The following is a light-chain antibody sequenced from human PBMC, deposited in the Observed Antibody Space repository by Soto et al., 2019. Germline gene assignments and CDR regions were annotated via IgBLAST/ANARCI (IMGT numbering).Light chain of an antibody. J-gene: IGKJ5*01. CDR3: QQRSNWPRT. CDR1: HSVSRN. V-gene: IGKV3-11*01. CDR2: GAS. Sequence: EIVMTQSPATLSVSPGERATLSCRASHSVSRNLAWYQQKPGQAPRLLIYGASNRATGIPARFSGSGSGTDFTLTISSLEPEDFAVYYCQQRSNWPRTFGQGTRLEI.